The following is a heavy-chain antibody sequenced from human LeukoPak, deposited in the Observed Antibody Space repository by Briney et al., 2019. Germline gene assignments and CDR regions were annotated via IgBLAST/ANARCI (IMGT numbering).Heavy chain of an antibody. Sequence: GGSLRLSCAASGFTFDDYAMHWVRQAPGKGLEWVSGISWTSGYIGYADSVKGRFTISRDNAKDSLYLQMNSLRAEDTAVYYCARDPGSGYEEHFDYWGQGTLVTVSS. CDR1: GFTFDDYA. CDR3: ARDPGSGYEEHFDY. D-gene: IGHD5-12*01. V-gene: IGHV3-9*01. CDR2: ISWTSGYI. J-gene: IGHJ4*02.